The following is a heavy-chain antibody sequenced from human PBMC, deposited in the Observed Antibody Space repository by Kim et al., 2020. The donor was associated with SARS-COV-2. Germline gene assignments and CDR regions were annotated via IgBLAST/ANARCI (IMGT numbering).Heavy chain of an antibody. V-gene: IGHV1-3*01. J-gene: IGHJ4*02. Sequence: ASVKVSCKASGYTFTSYDIHWVRQAPGQGLEWMGWINPGSGNTKSSQKFQGRVTITRDTSASTAYMELSSLRSEDAALYYCAVVTAILGWGQGNLVTVSS. CDR2: INPGSGNT. D-gene: IGHD2-21*02. CDR3: AVVTAILG. CDR1: GYTFTSYD.